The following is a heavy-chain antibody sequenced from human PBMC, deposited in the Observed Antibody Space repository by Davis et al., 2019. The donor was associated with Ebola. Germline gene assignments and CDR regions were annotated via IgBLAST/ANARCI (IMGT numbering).Heavy chain of an antibody. Sequence: MPSETLSSTCTVPGGSISSYYWGWHRQPPGKGLEWNGSIYYSGSTYYNPSLKSRVTISVDTSKNQFSLKLSSVTAADTAVYYCARLLRYYYGSGSYYTPYYFDYWGQGTLVTVSS. J-gene: IGHJ4*02. CDR3: ARLLRYYYGSGSYYTPYYFDY. CDR2: IYYSGST. V-gene: IGHV4-39*01. CDR1: GGSISSYY. D-gene: IGHD3-10*01.